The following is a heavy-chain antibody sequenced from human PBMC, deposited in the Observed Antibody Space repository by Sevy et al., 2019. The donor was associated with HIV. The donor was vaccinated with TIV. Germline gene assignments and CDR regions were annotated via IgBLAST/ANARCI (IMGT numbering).Heavy chain of an antibody. V-gene: IGHV3-23*01. CDR3: AKETARIGVPYLDS. J-gene: IGHJ4*02. Sequence: GGSLRLSCAASGFTFSSYAMSWVRQAPGKGLEWVSGIDGSGANAYYANSVNGRFTISRDNSKNMLYLQMNSLRAEDSAPYFCAKETARIGVPYLDSWGQGTLVTVSS. D-gene: IGHD2-15*01. CDR1: GFTFSSYA. CDR2: IDGSGANA.